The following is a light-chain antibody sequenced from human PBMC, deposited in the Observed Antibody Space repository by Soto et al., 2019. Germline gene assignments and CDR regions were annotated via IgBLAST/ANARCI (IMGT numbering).Light chain of an antibody. J-gene: IGLJ3*02. V-gene: IGLV1-40*01. Sequence: QSVLTQPPSVSGAPGQRVTISCTGSSSNIGAGYDVLWYQHLPGTAPKLLMYGDLNRPSGVPDRFSGSKSGTSASLAITGLQAEDEADYYCALYVGRGISVFGGGTKLTVL. CDR1: SSNIGAGYD. CDR3: ALYVGRGISV. CDR2: GDL.